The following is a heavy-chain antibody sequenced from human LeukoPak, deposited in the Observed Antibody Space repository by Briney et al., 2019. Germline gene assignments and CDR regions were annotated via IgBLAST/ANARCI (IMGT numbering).Heavy chain of an antibody. CDR2: ISGSGYNT. D-gene: IGHD2-2*01. V-gene: IGHV3-23*01. CDR3: ARDADCTSASCRRDFDS. Sequence: GGSLRLSCAVSGFTFSSYAISWVRQAPGTGLQWVSAISGSGYNTYYADSVKGRFTISRDNSKSTLYLQMDSLRAEDTAVYYCARDADCTSASCRRDFDSWGQGTLVTVSS. CDR1: GFTFSSYA. J-gene: IGHJ4*02.